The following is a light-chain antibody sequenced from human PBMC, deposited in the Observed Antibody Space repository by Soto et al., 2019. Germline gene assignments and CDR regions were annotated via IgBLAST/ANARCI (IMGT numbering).Light chain of an antibody. CDR2: GAS. CDR1: QSSSIN. CDR3: QQYNNWPPYT. V-gene: IGKV3-15*01. Sequence: EIVMTQSPATLSLSPGERATLSCRASQSSSINLAWYQQKPGQAPRLLIYGASTRATGVPARFSGSGSGTEFTLTISSLQSEDVAVYYCQQYNNWPPYTFGQGTKLEI. J-gene: IGKJ2*01.